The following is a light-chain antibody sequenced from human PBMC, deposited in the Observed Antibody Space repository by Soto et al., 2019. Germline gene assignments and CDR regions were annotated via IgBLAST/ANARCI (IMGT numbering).Light chain of an antibody. CDR1: QSVSSSY. CDR2: GAS. J-gene: IGKJ1*01. V-gene: IGKV3-20*01. CDR3: QQCGSSPPT. Sequence: EIVLTQSPGTLSLSPGERATLSCRASQSVSSSYLVWYQQKPGQAPRLLFYGASSRATGVPDRFSGRGSGTDFTLTSSRLDPEDFAVYYCQQCGSSPPTFGQGTKVEIK.